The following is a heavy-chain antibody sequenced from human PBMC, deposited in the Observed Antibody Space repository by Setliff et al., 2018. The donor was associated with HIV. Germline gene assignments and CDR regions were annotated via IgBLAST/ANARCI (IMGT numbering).Heavy chain of an antibody. J-gene: IGHJ4*02. V-gene: IGHV3-21*01. Sequence: GGSLRLSCAASGVTLSSYSLNWVRQSPGKGLEWVSSINSNTNHIYYADSVKGRFTISRDNAENSLFLQLTSLRAEDTAVYYCATSGGYDLWSGYSYFQYWGQGTPVT. CDR2: INSNTNHI. CDR1: GVTLSSYS. CDR3: ATSGGYDLWSGYSYFQY. D-gene: IGHD3-3*01.